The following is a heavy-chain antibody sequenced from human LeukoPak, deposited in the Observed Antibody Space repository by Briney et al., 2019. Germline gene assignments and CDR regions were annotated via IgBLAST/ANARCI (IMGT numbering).Heavy chain of an antibody. D-gene: IGHD3-3*01. CDR2: INPSGGST. Sequence: ASVKVSCKASGYTFTSYYMHWVRQAPGQGLEWMGIINPSGGSTSYAQKFQGRVTITADESTSTAYMELSSLRSEDTAVYYCARRITIFGAPGSYFDYWGQGTLVTVSS. V-gene: IGHV1-46*01. CDR3: ARRITIFGAPGSYFDY. J-gene: IGHJ4*02. CDR1: GYTFTSYY.